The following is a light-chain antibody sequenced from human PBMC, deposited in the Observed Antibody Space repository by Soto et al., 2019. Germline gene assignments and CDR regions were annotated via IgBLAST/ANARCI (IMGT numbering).Light chain of an antibody. CDR2: DAS. CDR1: QSVSSTY. CDR3: QQRNNWPPVT. V-gene: IGKV3-11*01. J-gene: IGKJ4*01. Sequence: EIVLTQSPGTLSLSPGERATLSCRASQSVSSTYLSWYQQKPCQAPRLLLYDASNRATGIPARFSGSGSGTDFTLTISSLEPEDFAVYYCQQRNNWPPVTFGGGTKVDIK.